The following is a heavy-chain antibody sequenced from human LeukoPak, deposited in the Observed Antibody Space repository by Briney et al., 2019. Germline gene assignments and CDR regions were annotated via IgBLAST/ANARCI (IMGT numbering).Heavy chain of an antibody. CDR3: ARDPSPSYSSGWSRWFDP. D-gene: IGHD6-19*01. J-gene: IGHJ5*02. CDR2: IKQDGSEK. CDR1: GFTFSSYW. Sequence: PGGSLRLSCAASGFTFSSYWMSWVRQAPGKGLEWVANIKQDGSEKYYIDSVKGRFTISRDNAKNSLYLQMNSLRAEDTAVYYCARDPSPSYSSGWSRWFDPWGQGTLVTVSS. V-gene: IGHV3-7*01.